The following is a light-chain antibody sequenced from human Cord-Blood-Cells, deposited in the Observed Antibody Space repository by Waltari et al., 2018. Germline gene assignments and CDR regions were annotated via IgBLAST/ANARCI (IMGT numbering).Light chain of an antibody. CDR3: QQYGSSPFT. CDR2: GAS. CDR1: QSVSSSY. Sequence: VLTQSPGPLSLSPGERATLSCRASQSVSSSYLAWYQQKPGQPPRLLIYGASSRATGIPDRFSGSGSGTDFTLTISRLEPEDFAVYYCQQYGSSPFTFGPGTKVDIK. J-gene: IGKJ3*01. V-gene: IGKV3-20*01.